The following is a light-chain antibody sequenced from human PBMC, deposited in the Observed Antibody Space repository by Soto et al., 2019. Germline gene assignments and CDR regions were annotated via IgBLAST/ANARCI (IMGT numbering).Light chain of an antibody. CDR3: SSKTSSRTPFV. Sequence: SVLTQPASVSGSPGQSITISCTGTSSDVGGYNYVSWYQQHPGNAPRLMIYEVNNRPSGVPNRFSGSKSGNTASLTISGLQAEDEADYYCSSKTSSRTPFVFGTG. J-gene: IGLJ1*01. CDR2: EVN. CDR1: SSDVGGYNY. V-gene: IGLV2-14*01.